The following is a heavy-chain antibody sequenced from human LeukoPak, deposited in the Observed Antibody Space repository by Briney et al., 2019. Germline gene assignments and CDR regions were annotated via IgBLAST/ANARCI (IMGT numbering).Heavy chain of an antibody. CDR3: ARGRYYYDSSCVDAFSV. J-gene: IGHJ3*01. CDR1: GFIFSDYY. CDR2: ITSSGSTM. Sequence: KPGGSLRLSCAASGFIFSDYYMAWIRQAPGKGLEWVSCITSSGSTMYYADSVKGRFTISRDNDKKSLYMQMNSLRAEDTAVYFCARGRYYYDSSCVDAFSVWGQGTMVTVSS. D-gene: IGHD3-22*01. V-gene: IGHV3-11*01.